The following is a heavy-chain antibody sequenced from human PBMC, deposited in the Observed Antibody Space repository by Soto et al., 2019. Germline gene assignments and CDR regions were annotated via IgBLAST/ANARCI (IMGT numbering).Heavy chain of an antibody. J-gene: IGHJ4*02. CDR3: ASEPAPQDNDTLTAYFHFHY. CDR1: GFSFSTYA. Sequence: QVQMVESGGGVVQPGRSLRLSCAASGFSFSTYAMHWVRQTTGKGLERAAVIAYADDHKYYTAAVQGRFTNSRDNPKSSLYLVVSSLRSDDTAISYCASEPAPQDNDTLTAYFHFHYLGQGALVTVSP. V-gene: IGHV3-30-3*01. CDR2: IAYADDHK. D-gene: IGHD3-9*01.